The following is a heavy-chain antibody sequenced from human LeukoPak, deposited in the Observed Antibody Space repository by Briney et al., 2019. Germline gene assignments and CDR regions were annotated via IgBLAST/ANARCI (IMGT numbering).Heavy chain of an antibody. CDR1: GGSISSGGSY. Sequence: SQTLSLTCTVSGGSISSGGSYWSWVRQHPGKGLEWIGYIYYSGSTYYNPSLKSRVTISVDTSKNQFSLKLSSVTAADTAVYYCARALQEWLLYGMDVWGQGTTVTVSS. CDR2: IYYSGST. CDR3: ARALQEWLLYGMDV. J-gene: IGHJ6*02. V-gene: IGHV4-31*03. D-gene: IGHD3-3*01.